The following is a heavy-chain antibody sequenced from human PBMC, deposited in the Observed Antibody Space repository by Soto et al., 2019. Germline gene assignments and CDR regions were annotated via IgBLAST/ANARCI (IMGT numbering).Heavy chain of an antibody. D-gene: IGHD3-3*01. Sequence: ASVKVSCKASGYTFTSYGISCVRQAPGQGLEWMGWISAYNGNTNYAQKLRGRVTMTTDTSTSTAYMELRSLRSDDTAVYYCALTLDFWSGYFYGMDVWGQGTTVTVSS. CDR3: ALTLDFWSGYFYGMDV. V-gene: IGHV1-18*01. J-gene: IGHJ6*02. CDR1: GYTFTSYG. CDR2: ISAYNGNT.